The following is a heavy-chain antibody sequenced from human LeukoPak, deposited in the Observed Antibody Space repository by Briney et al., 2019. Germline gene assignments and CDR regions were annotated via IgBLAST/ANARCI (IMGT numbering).Heavy chain of an antibody. CDR2: INPNSGGT. V-gene: IGHV1-2*06. CDR1: GYTFTGYY. Sequence: GASVKVSCKASGYTFTGYYMHWARQAPGQGLEWMGRINPNSGGTNYAQKFQGRVTMTRDTSISTAYMELSRLRSDDTAVYYCARQHSGSGSYYIFDYWGQGTLVTVSS. D-gene: IGHD3-10*01. J-gene: IGHJ4*02. CDR3: ARQHSGSGSYYIFDY.